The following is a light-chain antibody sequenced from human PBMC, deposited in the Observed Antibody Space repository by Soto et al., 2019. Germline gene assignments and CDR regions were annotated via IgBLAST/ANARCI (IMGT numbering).Light chain of an antibody. Sequence: IVMTQSPATVSGSPGERVTLSCRASQSVSGNVAWYHQKPGQPPRLLVYGASTTATDIPARFFGSGSETDFTLTITRLQSEDFGNYYCQQFNSWPRTFGQGTKVEIK. J-gene: IGKJ1*01. CDR1: QSVSGN. V-gene: IGKV3-15*01. CDR2: GAS. CDR3: QQFNSWPRT.